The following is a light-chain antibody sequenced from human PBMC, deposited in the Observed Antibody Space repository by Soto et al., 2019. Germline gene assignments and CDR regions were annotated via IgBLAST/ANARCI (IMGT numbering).Light chain of an antibody. CDR3: QQRSNWPLT. CDR2: DAS. Sequence: EFVLTQSPGTLSLSPGERATLSCRASQTVRNNYLAWYQQRPGQPPRLLIYDASYRAAGIPDRFSGSGSGTDFTLTITSLEPEDFAVYYCQQRSNWPLTFGGGTKVDIK. CDR1: QTVRNNY. J-gene: IGKJ4*01. V-gene: IGKV3D-20*02.